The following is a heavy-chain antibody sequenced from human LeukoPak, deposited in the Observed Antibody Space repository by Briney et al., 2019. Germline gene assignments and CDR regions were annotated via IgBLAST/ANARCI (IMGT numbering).Heavy chain of an antibody. CDR1: GGSISSSSYY. Sequence: SETLSLTCTVSGGSISSSSYYWGWIRQPPGKGLEWIGSIYYSGSTYYNPSLKSRVTISVDTSKNQFSLKLSSVTAAGTAVYYCARYFVYYDSSDAFDIWGQGTMVTVSS. D-gene: IGHD3-22*01. V-gene: IGHV4-39*07. J-gene: IGHJ3*02. CDR2: IYYSGST. CDR3: ARYFVYYDSSDAFDI.